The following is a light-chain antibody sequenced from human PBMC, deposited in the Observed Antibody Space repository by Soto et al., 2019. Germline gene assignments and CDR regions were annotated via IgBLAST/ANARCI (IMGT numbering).Light chain of an antibody. CDR3: QHYNSYSEA. Sequence: IQMPQSPSTLSGSVGYRVTITCRASQTISSWLAWYQQKPGKAPKLLIYKASTLKSGVPSRFSGSGSGTEFTLTISSLQPDDFATYYCQHYNSYSEAFGQGTKVDI. CDR1: QTISSW. CDR2: KAS. J-gene: IGKJ1*01. V-gene: IGKV1-5*03.